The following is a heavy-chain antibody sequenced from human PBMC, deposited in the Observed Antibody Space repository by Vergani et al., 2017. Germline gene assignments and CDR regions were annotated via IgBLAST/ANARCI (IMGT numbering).Heavy chain of an antibody. CDR3: ARQRGSGCFFPSSYFYGMDV. J-gene: IGHJ6*02. Sequence: QVQLHESGPGLVTPSEILSLTCTVPGDPVISTDYHWGWIRQPPGKGLEWIGSMDYSGSTSYNPSLGSRIPISFETPKNQFSLRLTSVTAADTAVYYCARQRGSGCFFPSSYFYGMDVWGHGTTVTVSS. D-gene: IGHD3-10*01. V-gene: IGHV4-39*01. CDR2: MDYSGST. CDR1: GDPVISTDYH.